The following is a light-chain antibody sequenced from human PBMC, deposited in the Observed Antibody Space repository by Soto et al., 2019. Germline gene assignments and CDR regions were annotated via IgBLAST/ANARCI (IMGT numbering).Light chain of an antibody. CDR1: RSNIGSYT. CDR3: AAWDDSLYGWV. Sequence: QSVLTQPPSASGTPGQRVTISCSGSRSNIGSYTVNWYQQLPGTAPTLLIYYNNQRPSGVPDRFSGSKSGTSASLAISGLQSEDEAHYYCAAWDDSLYGWVFGGGTKVTVL. CDR2: YNN. V-gene: IGLV1-44*01. J-gene: IGLJ3*02.